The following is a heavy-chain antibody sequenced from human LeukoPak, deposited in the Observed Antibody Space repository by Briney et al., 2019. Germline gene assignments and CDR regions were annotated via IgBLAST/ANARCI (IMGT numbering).Heavy chain of an antibody. CDR2: ISSSGSTI. V-gene: IGHV3-48*03. J-gene: IGHJ3*02. CDR3: ARRGSSGTDAFDI. D-gene: IGHD3-22*01. Sequence: GGSWRLSCAASGFTFSIYERNWVGQAPGRGRDGVSYISSSGSTIYYADSVKGRFTISRDNAKNSLYLQMNSLRAEDTAVYYCARRGSSGTDAFDIWGQGTMVTVSS. CDR1: GFTFSIYE.